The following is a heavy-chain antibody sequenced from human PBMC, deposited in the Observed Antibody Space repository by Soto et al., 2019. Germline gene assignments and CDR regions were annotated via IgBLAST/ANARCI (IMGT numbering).Heavy chain of an antibody. V-gene: IGHV4-39*01. J-gene: IGHJ6*02. CDR2: IYYSGST. CDR1: GGSISSSSYY. D-gene: IGHD6-6*01. Sequence: SETLSLTXTVSGGSISSSSYYWGWIRQPPGKGLEWIGSIYYSGSTYYNPSLKSRVTISVDTSKNQFSLKLSSVTAADTAVYYCARYSSSSGFYYGMDVWGQGTTVTVSS. CDR3: ARYSSSSGFYYGMDV.